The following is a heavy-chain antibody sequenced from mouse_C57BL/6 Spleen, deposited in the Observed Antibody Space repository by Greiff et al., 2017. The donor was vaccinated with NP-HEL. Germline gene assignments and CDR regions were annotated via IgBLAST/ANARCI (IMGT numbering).Heavy chain of an antibody. D-gene: IGHD1-3*01. CDR3: TRDPRSSWYFDV. CDR2: ISSGGDYI. J-gene: IGHJ1*03. CDR1: GFTFSSYA. V-gene: IGHV5-9-1*02. Sequence: EVNVVESGEGLVKPGGSLKLSCAASGFTFSSYAMSWVRQTPEKRLEWVAYISSGGDYIYYADTVKGRVTISRDNARNTLYQQMSSLKSEDTAMYYCTRDPRSSWYFDVWGTGTTVTVSS.